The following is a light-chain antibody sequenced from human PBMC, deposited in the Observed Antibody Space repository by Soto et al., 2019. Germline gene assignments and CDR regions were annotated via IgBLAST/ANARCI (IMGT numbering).Light chain of an antibody. Sequence: QSALTQPPSASGSTGQSVTISCTGTSSDVGGYNYVSWYQQHPGKAPKLMIYEVNKRPSGVPDRFSGSRSGNTASLTVSGLQAEDEADYYCASHAGRKNIIFGGGTQLTVL. J-gene: IGLJ2*01. CDR1: SSDVGGYNY. CDR3: ASHAGRKNII. CDR2: EVN. V-gene: IGLV2-8*01.